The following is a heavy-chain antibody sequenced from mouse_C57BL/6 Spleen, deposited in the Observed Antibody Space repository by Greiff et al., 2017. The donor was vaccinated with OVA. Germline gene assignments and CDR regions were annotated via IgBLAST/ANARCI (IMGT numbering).Heavy chain of an antibody. CDR1: GYTFTDYN. D-gene: IGHD2-1*01. CDR2: INPNNGGT. V-gene: IGHV1-18*01. CDR3: ARSGIYYGNYPFDY. Sequence: VHVKQSGPELVKPGASVKIPCKASGYTFTDYNMDWVKQSHGKSLEWIGDINPNNGGTIYNQKFKGKATLTVDKSSSTAYMELRSLTSEDTAVYYCARSGIYYGNYPFDYWGQGTTLTVSS. J-gene: IGHJ2*01.